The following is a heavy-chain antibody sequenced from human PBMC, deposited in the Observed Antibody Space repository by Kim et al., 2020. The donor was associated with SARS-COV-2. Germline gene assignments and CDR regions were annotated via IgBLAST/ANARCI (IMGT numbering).Heavy chain of an antibody. Sequence: GGSLRLSCAASGFTFSDYYMSWIRQAPGKGLEWVSYISSSSSYTNYADSVKGRFTISRDNAKNSLYLQMNSLRAEDTAVYYCARDLSGSGNWYYWGQGTLVTVSS. CDR2: ISSSSSYT. CDR1: GFTFSDYY. V-gene: IGHV3-11*06. D-gene: IGHD1-1*01. CDR3: ARDLSGSGNWYY. J-gene: IGHJ4*02.